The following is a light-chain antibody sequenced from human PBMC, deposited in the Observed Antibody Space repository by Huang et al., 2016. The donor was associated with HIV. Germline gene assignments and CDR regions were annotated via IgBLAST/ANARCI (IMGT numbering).Light chain of an antibody. CDR2: DAA. CDR1: QRVNSRS. J-gene: IGKJ2*01. Sequence: DIVLTQSPGTLSLSPGDRVTLSGRASQRVNSRSLAWYHQRRGQAPRLLIYDAASRATGIPDRFSGSGSGTDFTLTISRLEPEDFAVYYCQQYGRSPYAFGQGTKLEIK. CDR3: QQYGRSPYA. V-gene: IGKV3-20*01.